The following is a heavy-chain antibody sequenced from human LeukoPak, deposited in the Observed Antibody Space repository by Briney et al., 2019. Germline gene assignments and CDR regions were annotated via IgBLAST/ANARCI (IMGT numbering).Heavy chain of an antibody. Sequence: NPSETLSLTCTVSSGSISGYYWSWIRQPPGKGLEWIGYIYYPGSTNYNPSLKSRVTISVDTSKNQFSLKLSSVTAADTAVYYCARHEPSGSYHWGQGTLVTVSS. CDR1: SGSISGYY. J-gene: IGHJ4*02. CDR2: IYYPGST. CDR3: ARHEPSGSYH. V-gene: IGHV4-59*08. D-gene: IGHD1-26*01.